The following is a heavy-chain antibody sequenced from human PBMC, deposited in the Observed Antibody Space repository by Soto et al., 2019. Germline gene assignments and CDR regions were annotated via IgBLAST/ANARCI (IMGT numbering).Heavy chain of an antibody. CDR3: AKSLGGSYDD. D-gene: IGHD1-26*01. CDR2: IKNSGGLT. J-gene: IGHJ4*02. V-gene: IGHV3-23*01. CDR1: VFTPSSYA. Sequence: ACASSVFTPSSYAMSWFRLTPEKGLEWVSTIKNSGGLTYYSYSVSGRFTISRDNSNNTLYLQIDSLRPEDTAIYYCAKSLGGSYDDWGQGTLVTVSS.